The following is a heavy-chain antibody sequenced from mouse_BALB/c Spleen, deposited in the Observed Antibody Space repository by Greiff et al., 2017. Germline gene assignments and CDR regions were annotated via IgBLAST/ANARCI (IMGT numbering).Heavy chain of an antibody. Sequence: EVKLVESGGGLVKLGGSLKLSCAASGFTFSSYYMSWVRQTPEKRLELVAAINSNGGSTYYPDTVKGRFTISRDNAKNTLYLQMSSLKSEDTALYYCARQLGPFDYWGQGTTLTVSS. CDR2: INSNGGST. CDR1: GFTFSSYY. J-gene: IGHJ2*01. D-gene: IGHD3-1*01. CDR3: ARQLGPFDY. V-gene: IGHV5-6-2*01.